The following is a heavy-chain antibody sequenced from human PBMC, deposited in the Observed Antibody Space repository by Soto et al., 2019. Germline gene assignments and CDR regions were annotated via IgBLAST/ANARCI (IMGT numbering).Heavy chain of an antibody. CDR1: GFTFSSYA. D-gene: IGHD3-3*01. Sequence: GGSLRLSCAASGFTFSSYAMHWVRQAPGKGLEWVAVISYDGSNKYYADSVKGRLTISRDNSKNTLYLQMNSLRAEDTAVYYCAREEDVYDFWSGYFSSNYYYYGMDVWGQGTTVTVSS. CDR3: AREEDVYDFWSGYFSSNYYYYGMDV. J-gene: IGHJ6*02. V-gene: IGHV3-30-3*01. CDR2: ISYDGSNK.